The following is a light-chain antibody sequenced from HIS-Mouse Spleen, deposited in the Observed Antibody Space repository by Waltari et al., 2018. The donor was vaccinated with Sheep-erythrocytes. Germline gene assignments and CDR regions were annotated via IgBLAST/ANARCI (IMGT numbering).Light chain of an antibody. V-gene: IGKV1-5*03. Sequence: DIQMTQSPSTLSASEGDRVTITCRASQSISSWLAWYQQKPGKAPKLLIYKASSLESGVPSRFSGSGSGTEFTLTISSLQPDDFATYYCQQYNSYSRTFGQGTKLEIK. CDR1: QSISSW. J-gene: IGKJ2*01. CDR2: KAS. CDR3: QQYNSYSRT.